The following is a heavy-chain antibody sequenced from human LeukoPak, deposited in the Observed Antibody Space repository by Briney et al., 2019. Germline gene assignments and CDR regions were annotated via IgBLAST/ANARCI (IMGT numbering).Heavy chain of an antibody. V-gene: IGHV3-21*01. CDR3: AYTPRHVGRRGGAFDY. CDR1: GFTFSTYS. J-gene: IGHJ4*02. D-gene: IGHD3-16*01. Sequence: PGGSLRLSCAASGFTFSTYSMNWVRQAPGKGLEWVSSISTSSSSIYYADSVKGRFTISRDNAKNSLYLQMNSLRAEDTAVYYCAYTPRHVGRRGGAFDYWGQGTLVTVSS. CDR2: ISTSSSSI.